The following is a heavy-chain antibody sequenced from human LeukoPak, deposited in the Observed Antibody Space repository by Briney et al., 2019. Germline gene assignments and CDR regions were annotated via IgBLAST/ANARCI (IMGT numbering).Heavy chain of an antibody. CDR2: MKGDGSEI. V-gene: IGHV3-7*01. D-gene: IGHD3-16*01. CDR3: ARPAYTTAYDL. CDR1: GFTFKIYW. Sequence: GGSLRLSCLASGFTFKIYWMTWARQAPGKGLEWVANMKGDGSEIHYADSVKGRFTISRDNAKNTLYLQMNSLRAEDTALYYCARPAYTTAYDLWGRGTLVTVSS. J-gene: IGHJ3*01.